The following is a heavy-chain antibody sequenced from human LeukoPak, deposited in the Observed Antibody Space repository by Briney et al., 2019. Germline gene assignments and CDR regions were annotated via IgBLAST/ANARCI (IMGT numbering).Heavy chain of an antibody. CDR3: ARAPYSSSWLDY. D-gene: IGHD6-13*01. CDR2: INHSGST. V-gene: IGHV4-34*01. CDR1: GGSFSGYY. J-gene: IGHJ4*02. Sequence: SETLSLTCAVYGGSFSGYYWSWIRQPPGKGLEWIGEINHSGSTNYNPSLESRVTISVDTSKNQFSLKLSSVTAADTAVYYCARAPYSSSWLDYWGQGTLVTVSS.